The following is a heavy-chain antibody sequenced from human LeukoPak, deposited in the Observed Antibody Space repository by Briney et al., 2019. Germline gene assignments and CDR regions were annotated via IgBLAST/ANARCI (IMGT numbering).Heavy chain of an antibody. D-gene: IGHD2-2*01. CDR3: AREVVSTSCIDP. CDR1: GFTFSSYW. Sequence: GRSLRLSCAASGFTFSSYWMHWVRQAPGKGLVWVSRINSDGSTTSYADSVKGRFTISRDNAKNTLYLQMNSLRAEDTAVYYCAREVVSTSCIDPWGQGTLVTVSS. V-gene: IGHV3-74*01. CDR2: INSDGSTT. J-gene: IGHJ5*02.